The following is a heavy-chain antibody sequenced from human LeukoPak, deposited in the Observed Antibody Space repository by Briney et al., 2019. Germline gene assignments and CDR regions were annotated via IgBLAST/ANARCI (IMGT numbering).Heavy chain of an antibody. J-gene: IGHJ4*02. CDR1: GGSIGTYY. Sequence: KTSETLSLTCTVSGGSIGTYYWSWIRQPPGKGLEWLGYIYYSGSTNYNPSLKSRLTISVDTSKNQFSLKLSSVTAADTAVYYCARGAAGGEFDYWGQGTLVTVSS. D-gene: IGHD6-13*01. CDR2: IYYSGST. V-gene: IGHV4-59*08. CDR3: ARGAAGGEFDY.